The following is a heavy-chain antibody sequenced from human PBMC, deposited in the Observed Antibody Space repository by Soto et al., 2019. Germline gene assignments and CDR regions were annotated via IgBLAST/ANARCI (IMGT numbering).Heavy chain of an antibody. Sequence: SVQVSCKASGGTFSSYAISWVRQAPGQGLEWMGGIIPIFGTANYAQKFQGRVTITADESTSTAYMELSSLRSEDTAVYYCARFRYSSGYASPFYFDYWGQGTLVSVSS. CDR3: ARFRYSSGYASPFYFDY. J-gene: IGHJ4*02. CDR2: IIPIFGTA. V-gene: IGHV1-69*13. D-gene: IGHD6-19*01. CDR1: GGTFSSYA.